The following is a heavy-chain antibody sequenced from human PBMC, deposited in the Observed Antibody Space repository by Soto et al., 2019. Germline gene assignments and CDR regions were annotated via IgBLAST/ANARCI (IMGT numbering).Heavy chain of an antibody. J-gene: IGHJ5*02. CDR3: PKSIAVAPGWLDP. V-gene: IGHV3-33*06. CDR1: GCIFSSYG. CDR2: IWYDGSNT. Sequence: PEGALRLSCSACGCIFSSYGMHWVRQAAGKGLEWVAGIWYDGSNTFYRAAVKGLFSISRDNSKNTVALQMNSLRAEDTAVYYCPKSIAVAPGWLDPWGQGMQVPVSS. D-gene: IGHD6-19*01.